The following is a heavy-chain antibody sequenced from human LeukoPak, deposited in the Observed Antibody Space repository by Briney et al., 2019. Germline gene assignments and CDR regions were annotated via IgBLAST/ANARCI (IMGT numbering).Heavy chain of an antibody. V-gene: IGHV3-23*01. CDR1: GFTFSSYA. CDR3: AKDSTFWSGFLFDY. CDR2: ISGSGGST. D-gene: IGHD3-3*01. Sequence: GGSLRLSCAASGFTFSSYAMSWVRQAPGKGLEWVSAISGSGGSTYYADSVKGRFTISRNNSKNTLYLQMNSLRAEDTAVYYCAKDSTFWSGFLFDYWGQGTLVTVSS. J-gene: IGHJ4*02.